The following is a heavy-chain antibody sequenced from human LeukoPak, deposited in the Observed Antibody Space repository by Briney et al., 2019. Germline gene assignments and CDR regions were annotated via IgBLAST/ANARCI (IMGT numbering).Heavy chain of an antibody. CDR2: ISSSSSYI. J-gene: IGHJ5*02. CDR1: GFTFSSYS. V-gene: IGHV3-21*01. Sequence: RSGGSLRLSCAASGFTFSSYSMNWVRQAPGKGLEWVSSISSSSSYIYYADSVKGRFTISRDNAKNSLYLQMNSLRAEDTAVYYCARSLSPQDWFDPWGQGTLVTVSS. CDR3: ARSLSPQDWFDP.